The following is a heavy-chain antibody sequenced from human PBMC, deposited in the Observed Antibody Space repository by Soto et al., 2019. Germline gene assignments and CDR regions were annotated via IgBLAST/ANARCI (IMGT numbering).Heavy chain of an antibody. CDR3: AKDSLITMIVVVIGNFDY. CDR2: ISGSGGST. CDR1: GFTFSSYA. D-gene: IGHD3-22*01. Sequence: EVQLLESGGGLVQPGGSLRLSCAASGFTFSSYAMSWVRQAPGKGLEWVSAISGSGGSTYYADSVKGRFTISRGNSKNTLYLQMNSLRAEDTAVYYCAKDSLITMIVVVIGNFDYWGQGTLVTVSS. V-gene: IGHV3-23*01. J-gene: IGHJ4*02.